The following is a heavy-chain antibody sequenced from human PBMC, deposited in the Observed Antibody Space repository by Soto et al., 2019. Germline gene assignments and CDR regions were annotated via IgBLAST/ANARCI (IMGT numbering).Heavy chain of an antibody. J-gene: IGHJ6*02. D-gene: IGHD3-16*01. Sequence: QVQLVESGGGVVQPGTSLRLSCAASGFPFNNYAMQWVRQRPGKGLDWVAVISYDGSNPYYPDSVKGRFTVSRDRSKNTLSLQMNSLRVEDTAVYYCAKGILSATFAPYAMDVWGQGPTVTVSS. CDR3: AKGILSATFAPYAMDV. CDR2: ISYDGSNP. CDR1: GFPFNNYA. V-gene: IGHV3-30*18.